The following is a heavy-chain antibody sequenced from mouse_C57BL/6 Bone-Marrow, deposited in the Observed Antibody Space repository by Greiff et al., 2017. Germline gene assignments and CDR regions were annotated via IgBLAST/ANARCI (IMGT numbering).Heavy chain of an antibody. V-gene: IGHV1-64*01. Sequence: QVQLQQPGAELVKPGASVKLSCKASGYTFTSYWMHWVKQRPGQGLEWIGMIHPNSGSTNYNEKFKSKATLTVDKSSSTAYMQLSSLTSEDSAVYYCALQCPYCYAMDYWGQGTSVTVSS. CDR2: IHPNSGST. CDR1: GYTFTSYW. J-gene: IGHJ4*01. CDR3: ALQCPYCYAMDY.